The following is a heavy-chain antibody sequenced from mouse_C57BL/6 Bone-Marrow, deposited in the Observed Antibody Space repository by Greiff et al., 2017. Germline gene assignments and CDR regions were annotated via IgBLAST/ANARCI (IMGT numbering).Heavy chain of an antibody. CDR2: IYPGSGNT. J-gene: IGHJ1*03. V-gene: IGHV1-84*01. CDR3: ARLLRYWYFDV. D-gene: IGHD2-3*01. CDR1: GYTFPDYY. Sequence: LMESGPELVKPGASVKISCKASGYTFPDYYINWVKQRPGQGLEWIGWIYPGSGNTKYNEKLKGKATLTVDTSSSTAYMQLSSLTSEDSAVYFCARLLRYWYFDVWGTGTTVTVSS.